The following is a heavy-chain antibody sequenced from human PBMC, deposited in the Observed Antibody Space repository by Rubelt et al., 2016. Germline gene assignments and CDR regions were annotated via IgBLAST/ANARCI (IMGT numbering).Heavy chain of an antibody. CDR1: GFSLSTSGMC. Sequence: QVTLRESGPALVKPTQTLTLTCTFSGFSLSTSGMCVSWIRQPPGKALEWLARIDWDDDKYYSTSLKTRLTIAKEPSKNPVFLTMTNMDPVDTATYYGARTTHDYGVLFDYWGQGTLVTVSS. CDR3: ARTTHDYGVLFDY. CDR2: IDWDDDK. J-gene: IGHJ4*02. V-gene: IGHV2-70*15. D-gene: IGHD4-17*01.